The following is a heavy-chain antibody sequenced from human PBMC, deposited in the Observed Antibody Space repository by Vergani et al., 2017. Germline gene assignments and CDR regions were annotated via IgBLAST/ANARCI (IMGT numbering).Heavy chain of an antibody. CDR2: IYSGGST. J-gene: IGHJ6*03. Sequence: EVQLVETGGGLIQPGGSLRLSCAASGFTVSSNYMSWVRQAPGKGLEWVSVIYSGGSTYYADSVKGRLTISRDNSKNTLYLQMNSLRAEDTAVYYCARHAPGIAAAGWGYYYYMDVWGKGTTVTVSS. CDR1: GFTVSSNY. CDR3: ARHAPGIAAAGWGYYYYMDV. V-gene: IGHV3-53*02. D-gene: IGHD6-13*01.